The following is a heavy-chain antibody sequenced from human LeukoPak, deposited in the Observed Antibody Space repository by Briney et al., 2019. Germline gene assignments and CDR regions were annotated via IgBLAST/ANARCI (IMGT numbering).Heavy chain of an antibody. CDR1: GFTFSNAW. Sequence: GGSLRLSCAASGFTFSNAWMSWVRQAPGKGLEWVGRIKSKTDGGTTDYAAPVKGRFTISRDDSKNTLYLQMNSLKTEDTAVYYCTTDLFLLGAFDIWGQGTTVTVSS. D-gene: IGHD1-26*01. CDR3: TTDLFLLGAFDI. V-gene: IGHV3-15*01. CDR2: IKSKTDGGTT. J-gene: IGHJ3*02.